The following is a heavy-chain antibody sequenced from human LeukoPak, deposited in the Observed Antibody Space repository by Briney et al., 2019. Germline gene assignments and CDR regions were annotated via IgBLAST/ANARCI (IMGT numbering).Heavy chain of an antibody. J-gene: IGHJ4*02. CDR3: ARDGLTETTRDSDY. Sequence: SGGSLRLSCAASGFTFSRYWMHWVRQAPGKGLVWVSRINSDGSSTNYADSVKGRFTISRDNAKNTLYLQMNSLTVEDTAVYYCARDGLTETTRDSDYWGQGTLVTVSS. CDR1: GFTFSRYW. CDR2: INSDGSST. D-gene: IGHD4-11*01. V-gene: IGHV3-74*01.